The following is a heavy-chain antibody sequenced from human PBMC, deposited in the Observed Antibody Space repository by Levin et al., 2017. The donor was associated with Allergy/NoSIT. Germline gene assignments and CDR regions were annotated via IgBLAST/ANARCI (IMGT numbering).Heavy chain of an antibody. J-gene: IGHJ3*01. CDR3: ASTTLMNLVPAAFDV. V-gene: IGHV4-59*08. CDR1: SGSISDYY. D-gene: IGHD3-16*01. Sequence: SETLSLTCSLSSGSISDYYWSWIRQSPGKGLEWIGCINYGGITNYNPPLKSRVAISVDTSKNQFSLKLDAVTAADTAVYFCASTTLMNLVPAAFDVWGHGTVVTVS. CDR2: INYGGIT.